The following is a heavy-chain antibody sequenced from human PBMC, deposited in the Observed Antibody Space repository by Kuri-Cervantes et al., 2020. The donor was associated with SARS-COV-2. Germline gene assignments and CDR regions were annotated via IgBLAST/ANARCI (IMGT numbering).Heavy chain of an antibody. CDR3: ARQRATLWYFDL. D-gene: IGHD2-15*01. Sequence: SETLSLTCAVYGGSFSGYYWSWIRQPPGKGLEWIGYIYYSGSTNYNPSLKSRVTISVDTSKNQFSLKLSSVTAADTAVYYCARQRATLWYFDLWGRGNLVNVSS. CDR1: GGSFSGYY. J-gene: IGHJ2*01. V-gene: IGHV4-59*08. CDR2: IYYSGST.